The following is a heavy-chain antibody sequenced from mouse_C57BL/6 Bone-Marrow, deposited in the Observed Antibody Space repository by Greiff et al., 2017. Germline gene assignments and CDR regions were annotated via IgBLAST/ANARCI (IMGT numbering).Heavy chain of an antibody. CDR3: AVWCYRDY. V-gene: IGHV14-2*01. J-gene: IGHJ4*01. CDR1: GFNITDYH. Sequence: SGAELVKPGASVKLSCTASGFNITDYHMQWVKQRTEQGLEWIGRFDPEDGETKYAQKFQGKATITADTSSNTAYLQLSSLTSEDTAVYYCAVWCYRDYWGQGTSVTVSS. CDR2: FDPEDGET. D-gene: IGHD2-12*01.